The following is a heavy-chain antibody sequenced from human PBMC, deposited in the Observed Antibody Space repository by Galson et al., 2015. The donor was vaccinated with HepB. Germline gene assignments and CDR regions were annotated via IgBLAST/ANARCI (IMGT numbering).Heavy chain of an antibody. Sequence: SVRLSCAASGFSFSSYDMHWVRQAPGKGLEWVAILSYDGRNTYSADSVKGRFTVSRDNSKNTLYLQLNGLRPEDTAVYYCAKGSRYISGWYTGRGGLDFWGQGTLVTVSS. CDR3: AKGSRYISGWYTGRGGLDF. V-gene: IGHV3-30*18. CDR1: GFSFSSYD. J-gene: IGHJ4*02. D-gene: IGHD6-19*01. CDR2: LSYDGRNT.